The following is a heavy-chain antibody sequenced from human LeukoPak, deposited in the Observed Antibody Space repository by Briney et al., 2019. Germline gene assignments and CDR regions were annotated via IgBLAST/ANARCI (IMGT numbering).Heavy chain of an antibody. Sequence: PSETLSLTCTVSGYSISSGYYWGWIRQPPGKGLEWIGYIYHSGSTYYNPSLKSRVTISVDTSKNQFSLKLSSVTAADTAVYYCASTGPYSSGWYDYYYGMDVWGQGTTVTVSS. CDR3: ASTGPYSSGWYDYYYGMDV. CDR2: IYHSGST. J-gene: IGHJ6*02. D-gene: IGHD6-19*01. CDR1: GYSISSGYY. V-gene: IGHV4-38-2*02.